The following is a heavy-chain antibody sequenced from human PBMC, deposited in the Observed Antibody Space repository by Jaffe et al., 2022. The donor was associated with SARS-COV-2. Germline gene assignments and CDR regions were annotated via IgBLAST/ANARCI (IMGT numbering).Heavy chain of an antibody. CDR2: IKSKTDGGTT. J-gene: IGHJ3*02. V-gene: IGHV3-15*01. Sequence: EVQLVESGGGLVKPGGSLRLSCAASGFTFSNAWMSWVRQAPGKGLEWVGRIKSKTDGGTTDYAAPVKGRFTISRDDSKNTLYLQMNSLKTEDTAVYYCTTGLIITMIVVVKDGAFDIWGQGTMVTVSS. CDR1: GFTFSNAW. CDR3: TTGLIITMIVVVKDGAFDI. D-gene: IGHD3-22*01.